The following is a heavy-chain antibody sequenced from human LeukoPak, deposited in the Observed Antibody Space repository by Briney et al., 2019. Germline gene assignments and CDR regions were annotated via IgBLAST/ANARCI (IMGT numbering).Heavy chain of an antibody. CDR1: GYSFTSYW. D-gene: IGHD6-19*01. CDR3: ARSIAVAGRGNWFDP. CDR2: IYPGDSDT. V-gene: IGHV5-51*01. J-gene: IGHJ5*02. Sequence: GESLKISCKGSGYSFTSYWIGWVRPMPGKGLEWMGIIYPGDSDTRYSPSFQGQVTISADKSISTAYLQWSSLKASDTAMYYCARSIAVAGRGNWFDPWGQGTLVTVSS.